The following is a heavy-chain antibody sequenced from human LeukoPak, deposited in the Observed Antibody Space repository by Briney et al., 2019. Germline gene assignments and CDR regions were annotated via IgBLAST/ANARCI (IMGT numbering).Heavy chain of an antibody. V-gene: IGHV3-7*01. J-gene: IGHJ4*02. D-gene: IGHD3-3*01. Sequence: GGSLRLSCEASGFTFSNYWMRGGRQAPGKGLEWVANIKHDGSEDYYLDSVKGRFTISRDNAKSSMWLQMNSLRAEDTAVYYCARDFRFLEDYWGQGTLVTVSS. CDR1: GFTFSNYW. CDR2: IKHDGSED. CDR3: ARDFRFLEDY.